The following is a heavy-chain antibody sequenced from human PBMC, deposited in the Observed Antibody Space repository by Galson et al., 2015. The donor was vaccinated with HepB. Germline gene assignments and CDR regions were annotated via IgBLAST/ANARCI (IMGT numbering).Heavy chain of an antibody. CDR1: GFSFSSYA. J-gene: IGHJ4*02. D-gene: IGHD4-17*01. CDR2: ITGDGDST. V-gene: IGHV3-23*01. Sequence: SLRLSCAVTGFSFSSYAMSWVRQAPGKGLEWICAITGDGDSTYYAGSVKGRFTISRDNSKNTLFLQMKSLRADDTATYYCAIPHGAVDYWGQGTLVTVSS. CDR3: AIPHGAVDY.